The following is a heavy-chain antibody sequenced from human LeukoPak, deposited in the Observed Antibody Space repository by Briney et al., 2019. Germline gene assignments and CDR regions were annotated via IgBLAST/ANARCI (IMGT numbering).Heavy chain of an antibody. D-gene: IGHD3-22*01. CDR3: ARAGGITMIREVKVLNAFDI. Sequence: GGSLRLSCAASGFTFSDHYMDWVRQAPGKGLEWVGRTRNKANSYTTEYAASVKGRFTISRDDSKNSLYLQMNSLKTEDTAVYYCARAGGITMIREVKVLNAFDIWGQGTMVTVSS. CDR2: TRNKANSYTT. CDR1: GFTFSDHY. J-gene: IGHJ3*02. V-gene: IGHV3-72*01.